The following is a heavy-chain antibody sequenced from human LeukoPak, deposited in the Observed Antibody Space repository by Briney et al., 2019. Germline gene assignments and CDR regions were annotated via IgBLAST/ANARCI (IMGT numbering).Heavy chain of an antibody. CDR3: AKDTGYSYGPFDY. CDR1: GFTFDDYA. J-gene: IGHJ4*02. D-gene: IGHD5-18*01. V-gene: IGHV3-9*01. CDR2: ISWNSYNI. Sequence: GGSLRLSCAASGFTFDDYAMHWVRKTPGEGLEWVSSISWNSYNIGYADSVKGRFTISRDNAKNSLYLQMNSLRVEDTALYYCAKDTGYSYGPFDYWGQGTLVTVSS.